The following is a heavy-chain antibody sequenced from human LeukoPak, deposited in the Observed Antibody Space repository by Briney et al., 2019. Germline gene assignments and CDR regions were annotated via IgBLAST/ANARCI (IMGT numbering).Heavy chain of an antibody. J-gene: IGHJ4*02. V-gene: IGHV3-21*01. Sequence: PGGSLRLSCAASGFTFKIYSMNWVRRAPGKGLEWVSSISSSSSHMYYADSVKGRFTISRDNAKNSLYLQMNTLRAEDTAVYYCATTPEGYDSSGYPYYFDYWGQGTLVTVSS. D-gene: IGHD3-22*01. CDR3: ATTPEGYDSSGYPYYFDY. CDR1: GFTFKIYS. CDR2: ISSSSSHM.